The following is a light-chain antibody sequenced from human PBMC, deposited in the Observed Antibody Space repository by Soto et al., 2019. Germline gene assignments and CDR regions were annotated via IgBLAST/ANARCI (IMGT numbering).Light chain of an antibody. J-gene: IGKJ1*01. V-gene: IGKV3-11*01. Sequence: IVLTQSPATLSLSPGERATLSCRASQTVIRYLAWYQQNRGQAPRLLIYDASYRATGIPDRFSGSVSGTDCTITISSLEKEDGAVYDCQQRMSWTWTFGQGTKVDIK. CDR2: DAS. CDR3: QQRMSWTWT. CDR1: QTVIRY.